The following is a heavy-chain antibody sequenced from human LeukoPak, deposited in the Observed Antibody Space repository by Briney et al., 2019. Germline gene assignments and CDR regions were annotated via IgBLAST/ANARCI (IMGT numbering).Heavy chain of an antibody. Sequence: GGSLRLSCAASGFTFSSYSMNWVRQAPAKVLEWVSSISSSSSYIYYADSVKGRFTISRDNAKNSLYLQMNSLRAEDTAVYYCAREEELGELSFDAFDIWGQGTMVTVSS. V-gene: IGHV3-21*01. J-gene: IGHJ3*02. CDR2: ISSSSSYI. CDR3: AREEELGELSFDAFDI. D-gene: IGHD3-16*02. CDR1: GFTFSSYS.